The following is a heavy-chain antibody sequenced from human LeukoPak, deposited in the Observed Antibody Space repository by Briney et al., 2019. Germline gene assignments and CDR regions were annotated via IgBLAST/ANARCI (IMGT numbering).Heavy chain of an antibody. CDR3: ARGYYGGNLDY. J-gene: IGHJ4*02. CDR2: ISSNSSTI. D-gene: IGHD4-23*01. V-gene: IGHV3-11*01. Sequence: PGGSLRLSCAASGFTFSDYYMSWIRQAPGKGLEWVSYISSNSSTIYYADSVTVRFTISRDNAKNSLYLRMNSLIADDTAVYYCARGYYGGNLDYWGQGTLVTVSS. CDR1: GFTFSDYY.